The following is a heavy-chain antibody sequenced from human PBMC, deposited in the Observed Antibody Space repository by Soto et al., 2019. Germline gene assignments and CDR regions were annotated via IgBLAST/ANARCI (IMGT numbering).Heavy chain of an antibody. CDR2: IIPIFGTA. J-gene: IGHJ6*02. Sequence: QVQLVQSGAEVKKPGSSVKVSCKASGGTFSSYAISWVRQAPGQGLEWMGGIIPIFGTANYAQKFQGRVTITADESTSTAYMELSRLRSEDTAVYYGARASGIAAAGDYYYGMDVWGQGTTVTVSS. V-gene: IGHV1-69*01. D-gene: IGHD6-13*01. CDR3: ARASGIAAAGDYYYGMDV. CDR1: GGTFSSYA.